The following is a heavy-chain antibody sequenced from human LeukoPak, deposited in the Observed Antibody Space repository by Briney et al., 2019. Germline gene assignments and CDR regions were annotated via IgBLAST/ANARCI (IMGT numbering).Heavy chain of an antibody. Sequence: GGSLRLSCAASGFTVSSIYMNWVRQAPGKGLEWVSVIYSGGTAYYADSVKGRFTISRDSSKNTLYLQMNSLRAEDTAVYYCARASSIGAAGLFDSWGQGTLVTVSS. J-gene: IGHJ4*02. CDR1: GFTVSSIY. D-gene: IGHD6-13*01. CDR2: IYSGGTA. V-gene: IGHV3-53*01. CDR3: ARASSIGAAGLFDS.